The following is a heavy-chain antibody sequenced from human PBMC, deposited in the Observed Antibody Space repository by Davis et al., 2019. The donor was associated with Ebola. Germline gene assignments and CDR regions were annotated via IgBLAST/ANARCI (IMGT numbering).Heavy chain of an antibody. J-gene: IGHJ6*02. D-gene: IGHD3-3*01. CDR2: IYHSGST. CDR3: ARVGFWSGYYKLNPYYYGMDV. V-gene: IGHV4-4*02. Sequence: MPSETLSLTCAVSGGSISSSNWWSWVRQPPGKGLEWIGEIYHSGSTNYNPSLKSQVTISVDTSKNQFSLKLSSVTAADTAVYYCARVGFWSGYYKLNPYYYGMDVWGQGTTVTVSS. CDR1: GGSISSSNW.